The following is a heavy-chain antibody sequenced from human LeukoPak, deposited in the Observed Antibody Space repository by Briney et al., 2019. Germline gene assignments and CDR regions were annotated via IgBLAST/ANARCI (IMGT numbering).Heavy chain of an antibody. D-gene: IGHD3-22*01. CDR2: IYHSGST. J-gene: IGHJ4*02. CDR1: GGSLSSGGYS. Sequence: SETLSLTCAVSGGSLSSGGYSWSWIRQPPGKGLEWIGYIYHSGSTYYNPSLKSRVTISVDRSKNQFSLKLSSVTAADTAVYYCARGSYYDSSGYYADYWGQGTLVTVSS. V-gene: IGHV4-30-2*01. CDR3: ARGSYYDSSGYYADY.